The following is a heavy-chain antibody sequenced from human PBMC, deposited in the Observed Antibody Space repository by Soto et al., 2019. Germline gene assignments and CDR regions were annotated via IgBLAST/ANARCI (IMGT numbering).Heavy chain of an antibody. V-gene: IGHV5-10-1*01. D-gene: IGHD2-2*01. CDR1: GYSFTSYW. J-gene: IGHJ6*02. CDR3: ARLSGQLPYYDYGMDV. CDR2: IDPSDSYT. Sequence: PGESLKISCKGSGYSFTSYWISWARQMPGKGLEWMGRIDPSDSYTNYSSSFQGHVTISADKSISTAYLQWSSLKASDTAMYYCARLSGQLPYYDYGMDVWGQGTTVTVSS.